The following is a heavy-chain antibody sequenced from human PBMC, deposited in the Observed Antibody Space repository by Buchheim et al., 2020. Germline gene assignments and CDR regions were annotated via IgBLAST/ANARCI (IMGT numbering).Heavy chain of an antibody. D-gene: IGHD3-22*01. CDR3: ARGGNYYDSSGYYFPYWYFDL. CDR1: GGSISSYY. V-gene: IGHV4-59*08. Sequence: QVQLQESGPGLVKPSETLSLTCTVSGGSISSYYWSWIRQPPGKGLEWIGYIYYSGSTNYNPSLKSRVTISVDTSKNKFSLKLSSVTASDTAVYYCARGGNYYDSSGYYFPYWYFDLWGRGTL. CDR2: IYYSGST. J-gene: IGHJ2*01.